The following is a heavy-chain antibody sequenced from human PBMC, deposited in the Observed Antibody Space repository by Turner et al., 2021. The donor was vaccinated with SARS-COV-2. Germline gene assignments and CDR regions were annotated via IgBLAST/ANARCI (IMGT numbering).Heavy chain of an antibody. V-gene: IGHV3-23*01. Sequence: EVQTLESGGGLVQPGGSLRLSCAASGFTFSDSAMSWVRQAPGKGPDWVSVISGSGGRTLYADSAKGRFTISRDNSKSALYLQMDSLRVEDTAIYYCAKTPYSSSGRGDGFDIWGQGTLVTVSS. CDR2: ISGSGGRT. CDR3: AKTPYSSSGRGDGFDI. J-gene: IGHJ3*02. CDR1: GFTFSDSA. D-gene: IGHD6-6*01.